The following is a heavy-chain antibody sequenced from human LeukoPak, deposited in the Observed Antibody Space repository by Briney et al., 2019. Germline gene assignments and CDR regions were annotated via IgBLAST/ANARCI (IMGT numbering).Heavy chain of an antibody. Sequence: GGSLRLSCAASGFTFSSYAMSWVRQAPGKGLEWVSAISGSGGSTYYADSVKGRFTISRDNSKNTLYLQMNSLRAEDTAVHYCAKDLPYSSGWYGDYWGQGTLVTVSS. V-gene: IGHV3-23*01. CDR2: ISGSGGST. CDR3: AKDLPYSSGWYGDY. CDR1: GFTFSSYA. D-gene: IGHD6-19*01. J-gene: IGHJ4*02.